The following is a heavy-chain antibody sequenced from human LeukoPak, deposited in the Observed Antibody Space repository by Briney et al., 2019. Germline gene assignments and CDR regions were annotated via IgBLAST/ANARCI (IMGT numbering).Heavy chain of an antibody. CDR2: IDPSSTYI. CDR1: GFTFSSYA. Sequence: GGSLRLSCAASGFTFSSYAMSWVRQAPGKGLKWVSAIDPSSTYIYYADSVKGRFTISRDNAENSLYLQMNSLRVEDTAVYYCARAPTVLVGYCSSSSCQADYWGQGTLVTVSS. J-gene: IGHJ4*01. D-gene: IGHD2-2*01. CDR3: ARAPTVLVGYCSSSSCQADY. V-gene: IGHV3-21*01.